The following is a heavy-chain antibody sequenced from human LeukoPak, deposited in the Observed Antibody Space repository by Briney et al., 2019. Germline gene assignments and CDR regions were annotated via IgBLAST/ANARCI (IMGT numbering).Heavy chain of an antibody. Sequence: GSLRLSCAVSGFTFSRYSMNWVRQAPGKGLEWVSSISSSSSYIYYADSVKGRFTISRDNAKNSLYLQMNSLRAEDTAVYYCAELGITMIGGVWGKGTTVTISS. J-gene: IGHJ6*04. CDR1: GFTFSRYS. CDR3: AELGITMIGGV. CDR2: ISSSSSYI. D-gene: IGHD3-10*02. V-gene: IGHV3-21*01.